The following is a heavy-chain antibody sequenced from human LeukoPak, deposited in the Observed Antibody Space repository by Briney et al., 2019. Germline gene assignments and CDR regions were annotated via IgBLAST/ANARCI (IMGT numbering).Heavy chain of an antibody. CDR2: INPNSGGT. V-gene: IGHV1-2*02. Sequence: GASVKVSCKASGYTFTGYYMHWVRQAPGQGLEWMGWINPNSGGTNYAQKFQGRVTMTRDTSISTAYMELSRLRSDDTAVYYCARGRTYGSGSYPLDLDYWGQGTLVTASS. D-gene: IGHD3-10*01. CDR3: ARGRTYGSGSYPLDLDY. J-gene: IGHJ4*02. CDR1: GYTFTGYY.